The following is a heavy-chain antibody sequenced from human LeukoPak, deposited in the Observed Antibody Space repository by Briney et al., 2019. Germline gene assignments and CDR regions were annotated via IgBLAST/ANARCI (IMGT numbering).Heavy chain of an antibody. D-gene: IGHD6-19*01. CDR1: GFTFSSYG. Sequence: GGSLRLSCAASGFTFSSYGMHWVRQAPGKGLEWVAFIRYDGSNKYYADSVKGRFTISRDNSKNTLYLQMNSLRAEDTAVYYCAKDEMFSSAWYFDYWGQGTLVTVSS. V-gene: IGHV3-30*02. J-gene: IGHJ4*02. CDR2: IRYDGSNK. CDR3: AKDEMFSSAWYFDY.